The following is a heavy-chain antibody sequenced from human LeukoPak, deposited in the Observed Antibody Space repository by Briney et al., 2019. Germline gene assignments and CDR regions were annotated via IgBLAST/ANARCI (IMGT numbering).Heavy chain of an antibody. CDR3: ARVKIFGLHYSGGSCYFLAAYYYYGMDV. CDR2: INPSGGST. CDR1: GYTFTSYY. D-gene: IGHD2-15*01. J-gene: IGHJ6*02. Sequence: ASVKVSCKASGYTFTSYYIHWVRQPPGQGLEWMGIINPSGGSTSYAHKFQGRLTMTRDTSTSTVYMELSSLRSEDTAVYYCARVKIFGLHYSGGSCYFLAAYYYYGMDVWGQGTTVSVSS. V-gene: IGHV1-46*01.